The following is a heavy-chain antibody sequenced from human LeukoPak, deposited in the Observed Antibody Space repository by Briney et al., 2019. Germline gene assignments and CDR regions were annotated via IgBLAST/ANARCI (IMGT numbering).Heavy chain of an antibody. J-gene: IGHJ4*02. CDR2: IYSGGST. CDR3: AREAAAGSFDY. V-gene: IGHV3-53*04. CDR1: GFTVSSNY. D-gene: IGHD6-13*01. Sequence: GGSLRLSCAASGFTVSSNYMGWVRQAPGKGLEWVSVIYSGGSTYYADSVKGRFTISIHNSKNTLYLQMNSLRAEDTDVYYCAREAAAGSFDYWGQGTLVTVSS.